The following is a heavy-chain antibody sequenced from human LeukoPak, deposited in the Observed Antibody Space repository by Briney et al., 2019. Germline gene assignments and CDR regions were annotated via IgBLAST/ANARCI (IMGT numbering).Heavy chain of an antibody. Sequence: ASVKVSCKASGYTFTGYYLHWVRQAPGQGLEWMGWINPNSGGTNYAQKFQGRVTMTRDTSISTAYMELSRLRSDDTAVYYCARDTRAGLTAYYYMDVWGKGTTVTISS. CDR3: ARDTRAGLTAYYYMDV. CDR2: INPNSGGT. J-gene: IGHJ6*03. V-gene: IGHV1-2*02. CDR1: GYTFTGYY. D-gene: IGHD6-13*01.